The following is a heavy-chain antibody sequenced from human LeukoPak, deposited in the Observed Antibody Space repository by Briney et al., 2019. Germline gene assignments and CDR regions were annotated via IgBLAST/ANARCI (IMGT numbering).Heavy chain of an antibody. J-gene: IGHJ4*02. CDR2: IHTSGST. CDR3: ARGPAMGATYFES. D-gene: IGHD1-26*01. Sequence: SETLPLTCTVSGGSISTYYWSWIRQPAGKGLEWIGRIHTSGSTLYDPSLKSRVTMSVDTSKNQFSLKLRSVTAADTAMYYCARGPAMGATYFESWGQGILVTVSS. V-gene: IGHV4-4*07. CDR1: GGSISTYY.